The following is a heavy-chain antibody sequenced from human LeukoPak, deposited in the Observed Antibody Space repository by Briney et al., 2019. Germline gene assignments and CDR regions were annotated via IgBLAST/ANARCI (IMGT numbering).Heavy chain of an antibody. J-gene: IGHJ4*02. D-gene: IGHD6-19*01. CDR2: IKQDGSKR. CDR3: AKDALYSSGWYWNYFDY. Sequence: GGSLRLSCAASGFTFSNYWMSWVRQAPGKGLEWVANIKQDGSKRNYVGAVNGRFTISRDNARNSLYLQMNSLRVEDTAVYYCAKDALYSSGWYWNYFDYWGQGTLVTVSS. CDR1: GFTFSNYW. V-gene: IGHV3-7*01.